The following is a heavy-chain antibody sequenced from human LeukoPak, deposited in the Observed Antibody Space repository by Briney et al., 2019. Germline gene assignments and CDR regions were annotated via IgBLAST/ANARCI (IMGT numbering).Heavy chain of an antibody. J-gene: IGHJ4*02. V-gene: IGHV4-34*01. CDR3: ARGREDGDLFDY. Sequence: PGGSLRLSCAASGFTFSSYSMNWVRQAPGKGLEWIGEINHSGSTNYNPSLKSRVTISVDTSKNQFSLKLSSVTAADTAVYYCARGREDGDLFDYWGQGTLVTVSS. CDR2: INHSGST. D-gene: IGHD4-17*01. CDR1: GFTFSSYS.